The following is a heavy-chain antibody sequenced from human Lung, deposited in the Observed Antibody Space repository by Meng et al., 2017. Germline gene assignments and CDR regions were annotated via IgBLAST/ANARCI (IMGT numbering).Heavy chain of an antibody. CDR3: ARGRVVVAATPSDY. Sequence: EVQLVESGGGRVKSGGSLRLSCAASGFTFSSYSMNWVRQAPGKGLEWVSSISSSSAYADSVKGRFTISRENAKNSLYLQMNSLRAEDTAVYYCARGRVVVAATPSDYWGQGTLVTVSS. J-gene: IGHJ4*02. CDR2: ISSSSA. CDR1: GFTFSSYS. V-gene: IGHV3-21*01. D-gene: IGHD2-15*01.